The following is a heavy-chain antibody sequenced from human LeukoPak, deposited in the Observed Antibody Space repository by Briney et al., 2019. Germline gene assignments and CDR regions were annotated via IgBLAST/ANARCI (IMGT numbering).Heavy chain of an antibody. J-gene: IGHJ4*02. CDR2: ISYDGSNK. CDR3: ARGSSSWYFGYFDY. V-gene: IGHV3-30-3*01. Sequence: GSLRLSCAASGFTFSSYAMHWVRQAPGKGLEWVAVISYDGSNKYYADSVKGRFTISRDNSKNTLYLQMNSLRAEDTAVYYCARGSSSWYFGYFDYWGQGTLVTVSS. D-gene: IGHD6-13*01. CDR1: GFTFSSYA.